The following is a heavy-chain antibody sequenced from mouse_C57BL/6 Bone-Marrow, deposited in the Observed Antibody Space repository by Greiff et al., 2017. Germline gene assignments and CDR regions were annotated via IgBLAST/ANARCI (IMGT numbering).Heavy chain of an antibody. CDR3: AREKGYYSNYVSFAY. D-gene: IGHD2-5*01. Sequence: EVKLVESGGGLVKPGGSLKLSCAASGFTFSSYAMSWVRQTPEKRLEWVATISDGGSYTYYPDNVKGRFTISRDNAKNNLYLQMSHLQSEDTAMDYCAREKGYYSNYVSFAYWGQGTLVTVSA. CDR2: ISDGGSYT. J-gene: IGHJ3*01. V-gene: IGHV5-4*01. CDR1: GFTFSSYA.